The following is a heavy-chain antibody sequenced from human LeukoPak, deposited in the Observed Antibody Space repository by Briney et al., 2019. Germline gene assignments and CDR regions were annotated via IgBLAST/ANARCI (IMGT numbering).Heavy chain of an antibody. J-gene: IGHJ3*02. CDR3: ARREYCGGDCYSSAFDI. V-gene: IGHV4-59*08. CDR1: GGSISSYY. Sequence: SETLSLTCTVSGGSISSYYWSWIRQPPGKGLEWIGYIYYSGSTNYNPSLKSRVTISVDTSKNQFSLKLSSVTAADTAVYYCARREYCGGDCYSSAFDIWGQGTMVTVSS. D-gene: IGHD2-21*02. CDR2: IYYSGST.